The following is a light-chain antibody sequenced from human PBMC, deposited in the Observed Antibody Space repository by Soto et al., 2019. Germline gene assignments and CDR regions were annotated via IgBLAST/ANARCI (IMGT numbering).Light chain of an antibody. Sequence: DIQMTQSPSSLSASVGDRVTISCRTSQTIDNYLNWYQQKPGKAPQLLISAASNLQSGVPSRFSGSGSGTDFTLPISSLRPEDYATYYCHQTYNTLYTFGQGTKVEIK. V-gene: IGKV1-39*01. CDR1: QTIDNY. CDR3: HQTYNTLYT. CDR2: AAS. J-gene: IGKJ2*01.